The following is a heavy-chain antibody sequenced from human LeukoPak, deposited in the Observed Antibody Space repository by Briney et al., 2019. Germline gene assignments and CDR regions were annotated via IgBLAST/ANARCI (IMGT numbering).Heavy chain of an antibody. CDR3: ARDSYSSSSGAGYYYYYYYMDV. D-gene: IGHD6-6*01. V-gene: IGHV3-53*01. Sequence: GGSLRLSCAASGFTVSGNYMSWVRQAPGKGLEWVSVVSSGGSTYYADSVKGRFTISRDNSKNTLYLQMNSLRAEDTAVYYCARDSYSSSSGAGYYYYYYYMDVWGKGTTVTVSS. J-gene: IGHJ6*03. CDR2: VSSGGST. CDR1: GFTVSGNY.